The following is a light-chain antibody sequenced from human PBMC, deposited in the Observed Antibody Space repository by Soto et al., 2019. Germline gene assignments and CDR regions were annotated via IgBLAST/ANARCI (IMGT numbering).Light chain of an antibody. V-gene: IGLV2-11*01. CDR2: DVT. Sequence: QSVLTQPRSVSGSPGQSVTISCTGTSSDVGDYNYVSWYQQRPGKAPKLIIYDVTKRPSGVPDRFSGSKSGNTASLTISGLQAEDEAEYYCCPYAGTYTYVFGTGTKVTVL. J-gene: IGLJ1*01. CDR3: CPYAGTYTYV. CDR1: SSDVGDYNY.